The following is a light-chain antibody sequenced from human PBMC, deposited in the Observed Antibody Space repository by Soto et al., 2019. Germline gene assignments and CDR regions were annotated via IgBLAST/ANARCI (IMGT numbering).Light chain of an antibody. V-gene: IGLV2-14*01. CDR3: SSYTSSITLLYV. CDR1: SSDVGGYNY. J-gene: IGLJ1*01. Sequence: QSVLTQPASVSGSPGQSITISCTGTSSDVGGYNYVSWYQQHPGKVPKLVIYEVSNRPSGVSNRFSGSKSGNTASLTISGLQAEDEADYYCSSYTSSITLLYVFGTGTKVTV. CDR2: EVS.